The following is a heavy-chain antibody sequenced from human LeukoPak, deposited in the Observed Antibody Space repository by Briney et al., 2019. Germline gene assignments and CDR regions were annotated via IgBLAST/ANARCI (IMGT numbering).Heavy chain of an antibody. D-gene: IGHD5-18*01. J-gene: IGHJ4*02. CDR2: IYYSGST. CDR3: ARVRGYSYDKYYFDY. Sequence: SWIPQAPGKGLEWIGNIYYSGSTDYNPSLKSRIIISVDISKNQFSLKLSSLTAADTAVYYCARVRGYSYDKYYFDYWGQGTLVTVSS. V-gene: IGHV4-31*02.